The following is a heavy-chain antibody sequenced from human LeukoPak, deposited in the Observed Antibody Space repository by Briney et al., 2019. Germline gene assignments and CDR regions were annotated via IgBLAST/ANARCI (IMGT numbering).Heavy chain of an antibody. J-gene: IGHJ4*02. D-gene: IGHD3-10*01. Sequence: GGSLRLSCAASGFTVSSNYMSWVRQAPGKGLEWVSVIYSGGSTYYADSVKGRFTISRDNSKNTLYLQMNSLRAEDTAVYYCARGGLLWLGEGNFDYWGQGTLVTVSS. CDR1: GFTVSSNY. V-gene: IGHV3-66*01. CDR3: ARGGLLWLGEGNFDY. CDR2: IYSGGST.